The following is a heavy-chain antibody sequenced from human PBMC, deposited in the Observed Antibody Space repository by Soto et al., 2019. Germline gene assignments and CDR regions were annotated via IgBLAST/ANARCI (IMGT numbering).Heavy chain of an antibody. Sequence: GGSLRLSCAASGFTFSSYGMHWVRQAPGKGLEWVAVIWYDGSNKYYADSVKGRFTISRDNSKNTLYLQMNSLRAEDTAVYYCASSTYDSSGFYGMDVWGKGDRVSGSS. CDR1: GFTFSSYG. J-gene: IGHJ6*04. D-gene: IGHD3-22*01. CDR3: ASSTYDSSGFYGMDV. V-gene: IGHV3-33*01. CDR2: IWYDGSNK.